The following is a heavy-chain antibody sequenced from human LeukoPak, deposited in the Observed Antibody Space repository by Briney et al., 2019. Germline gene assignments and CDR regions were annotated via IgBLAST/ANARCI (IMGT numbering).Heavy chain of an antibody. CDR2: IWYDGSNK. V-gene: IGHV3-33*01. Sequence: PGGSLRLSCAASGFTFSSYGMHWVRQAPCKGLEWVAVIWYDGSNKYYADSVKGRFTISRDNSKNTLDLQMNSLRAEDTAVYYCARDRSYDFWSGYSTPDYWGQGTLVTVSS. CDR3: ARDRSYDFWSGYSTPDY. D-gene: IGHD3-3*01. CDR1: GFTFSSYG. J-gene: IGHJ4*02.